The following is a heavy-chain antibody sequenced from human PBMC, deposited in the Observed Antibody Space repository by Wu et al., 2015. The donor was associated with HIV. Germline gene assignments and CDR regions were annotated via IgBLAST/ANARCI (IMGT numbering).Heavy chain of an antibody. D-gene: IGHD3-22*01. J-gene: IGHJ4*02. Sequence: QVRLVQSGAEVKKPGASVKVSCKASGYTFTNFAFSWVRQAPGQGLQWMGGIIPRLGTTNYAQIFQGRVTITADEFTTTAYMELTNLRSDDTAVYYCARDMTYYYDNSGYYRLDYWGQGTLVIVSS. CDR2: IIPRLGTT. CDR1: GYTFTNFA. CDR3: ARDMTYYYDNSGYYRLDY. V-gene: IGHV1-69*13.